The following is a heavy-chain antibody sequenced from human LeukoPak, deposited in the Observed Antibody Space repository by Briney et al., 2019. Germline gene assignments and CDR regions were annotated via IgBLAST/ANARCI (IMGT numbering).Heavy chain of an antibody. CDR1: GFTFSDYY. CDR3: ARDRYSSGWYGDFDC. D-gene: IGHD6-19*01. CDR2: IKQDGSEK. J-gene: IGHJ4*02. V-gene: IGHV3-7*01. Sequence: GGSLRLSCAASGFTFSDYYMSWIRQAPGKGLEWVANIKQDGSEKYYVDSVKGRFTISRDNAKNSLYLQMNSLRAEDTAVYYCARDRYSSGWYGDFDCWGQGTLVTVSS.